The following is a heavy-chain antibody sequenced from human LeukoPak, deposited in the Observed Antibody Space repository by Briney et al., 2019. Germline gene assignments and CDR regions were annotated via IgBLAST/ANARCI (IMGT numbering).Heavy chain of an antibody. D-gene: IGHD3-10*01. CDR2: ISGSGGST. CDR1: GFTFSSYA. Sequence: PGGSLRLSCGASGFTFSSYAMSWGRWAPCKGLEWVSGISGSGGSTSYADSVKGRFTISRDNSKNTLYLQMNSLRAEDTAVYYCAKSRGAGLFDYWGQGTLVTVAS. J-gene: IGHJ4*02. V-gene: IGHV3-23*01. CDR3: AKSRGAGLFDY.